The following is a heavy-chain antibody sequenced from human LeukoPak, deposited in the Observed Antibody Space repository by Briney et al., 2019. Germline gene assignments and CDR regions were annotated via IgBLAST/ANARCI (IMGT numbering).Heavy chain of an antibody. CDR3: AGRGSRWSWFFDY. J-gene: IGHJ4*02. CDR2: ISTSGST. Sequence: SETLSLTCTVSGGSISSSSYYWSWIRQPAGKGLESIGHISTSGSTNYNPSLKSRVTMSVDTSRNQFSLKLSSVTAADTAVYYCAGRGSRWSWFFDYWGQGTLVTVSS. CDR1: GGSISSSSYY. V-gene: IGHV4-61*09. D-gene: IGHD6-13*01.